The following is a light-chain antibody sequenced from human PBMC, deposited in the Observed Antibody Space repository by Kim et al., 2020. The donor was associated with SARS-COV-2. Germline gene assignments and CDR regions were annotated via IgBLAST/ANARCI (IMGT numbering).Light chain of an antibody. CDR3: LQHHSYPRA. Sequence: ASVGDRVTITCRASQDIHIHLAWFQQKPGKVPKRLIHAASTLDSGVPSRFSGSGSGTDFTLTISRLQPEDFATYYCLQHHSYPRAFGQGTKVDIK. V-gene: IGKV1-17*03. J-gene: IGKJ1*01. CDR2: AAS. CDR1: QDIHIH.